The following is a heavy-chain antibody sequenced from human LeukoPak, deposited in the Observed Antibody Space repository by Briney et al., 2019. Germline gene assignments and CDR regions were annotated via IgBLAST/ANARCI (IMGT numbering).Heavy chain of an antibody. CDR1: GFTFSSYG. D-gene: IGHD4-17*01. Sequence: GGSLRLSCAASGFTFSSYGMQWVRRAPGKGLEWVAVISYDGSNKYYADSVKGRFTISRDNSKNTLYLQMNSLRAEDTAVYYCAKSESPYGDFPFDYWGQGTLVTVSS. CDR3: AKSESPYGDFPFDY. V-gene: IGHV3-30*18. CDR2: ISYDGSNK. J-gene: IGHJ4*02.